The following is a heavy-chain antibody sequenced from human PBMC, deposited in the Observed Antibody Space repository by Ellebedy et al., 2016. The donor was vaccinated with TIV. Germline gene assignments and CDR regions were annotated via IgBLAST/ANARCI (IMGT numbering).Heavy chain of an antibody. V-gene: IGHV3-53*01. D-gene: IGHD6-13*01. CDR1: EFTVGNNY. CDR3: ARDTPCIAASGPYK. Sequence: PGGSLRLSCTPSEFTVGNNYMNWLRQAPGKGLAWVSLIYSAGATVYAASVKGRFTISRDSSKNTLYLHIKSLRAEDTAVYYCARDTPCIAASGPYKWGQGTLVTVSS. J-gene: IGHJ4*02. CDR2: IYSAGAT.